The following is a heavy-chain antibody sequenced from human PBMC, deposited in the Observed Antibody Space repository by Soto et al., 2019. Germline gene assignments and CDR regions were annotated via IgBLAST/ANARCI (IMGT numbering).Heavy chain of an antibody. Sequence: SLILSCAASGFTFTNYAFHWVRQAPGKGLEWVAVVSYDGVNKYYADSVKGRLTISRDNSKNTLYLQMNSLRPEDTSVYYCASTECRDVWGQGTLVTVSS. CDR1: GFTFTNYA. CDR2: VSYDGVNK. V-gene: IGHV3-30-3*01. D-gene: IGHD3-3*01. CDR3: ASTECRDV. J-gene: IGHJ4*02.